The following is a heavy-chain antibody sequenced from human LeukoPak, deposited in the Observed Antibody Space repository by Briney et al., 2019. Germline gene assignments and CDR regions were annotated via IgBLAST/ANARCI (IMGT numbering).Heavy chain of an antibody. J-gene: IGHJ5*02. Sequence: PGGSLRLSCAASGFTFDDYGMSWARQSPGRGLEWLSAISGGGERTFYADSVKGRFTISRDNSKNMVYLQMNSLRADDTAIYYCGKDGGQYSSGPEFDPRGQGALVTVSS. CDR2: ISGGGERT. CDR1: GFTFDDYG. V-gene: IGHV3-23*01. CDR3: GKDGGQYSSGPEFDP. D-gene: IGHD6-19*01.